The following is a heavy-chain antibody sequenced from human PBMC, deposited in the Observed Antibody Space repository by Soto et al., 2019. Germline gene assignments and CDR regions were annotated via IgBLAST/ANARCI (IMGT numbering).Heavy chain of an antibody. CDR2: INHSGST. CDR3: ARAYDSELVLDWFDP. Sequence: PSETLSLTCAVYGGSFSGYYWSWIRQPPGKGLEWIGEINHSGSTNYNPSLKSRVTISVDTSKNQFSLRLSSVTAADTAVYYCARAYDSELVLDWFDPWGQATLVTVAS. CDR1: GGSFSGYY. D-gene: IGHD6-13*01. J-gene: IGHJ5*02. V-gene: IGHV4-34*01.